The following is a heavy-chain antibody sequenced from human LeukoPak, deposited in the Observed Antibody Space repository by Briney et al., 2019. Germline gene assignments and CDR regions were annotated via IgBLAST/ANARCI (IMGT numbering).Heavy chain of an antibody. D-gene: IGHD6-6*01. CDR1: GYTLTELS. Sequence: GASVKVSCKVSGYTLTELSMHWVRQAPGKGLEWMGGFDPGDGETIYAQKFRGRVTMTEDTSTDTAYMELSSLRSEDTAVYYCATPYSSSSRSPDAFDIWGQGTMVTVSS. CDR2: FDPGDGET. V-gene: IGHV1-24*01. CDR3: ATPYSSSSRSPDAFDI. J-gene: IGHJ3*02.